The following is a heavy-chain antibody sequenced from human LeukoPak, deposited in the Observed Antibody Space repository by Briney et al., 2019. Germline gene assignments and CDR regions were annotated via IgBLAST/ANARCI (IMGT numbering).Heavy chain of an antibody. Sequence: PGGSLRLSCAASGFTFSSYTMTWVRQAPGKGLEWVSAIGGSTYYADSVKGRFTISRDNSKNTLYLQMNSLRADDTAVYYCARGGVISATPTYWGQGTLVTVSS. CDR2: IGGST. J-gene: IGHJ4*02. V-gene: IGHV3-23*01. D-gene: IGHD3-16*02. CDR3: ARGGVISATPTY. CDR1: GFTFSSYT.